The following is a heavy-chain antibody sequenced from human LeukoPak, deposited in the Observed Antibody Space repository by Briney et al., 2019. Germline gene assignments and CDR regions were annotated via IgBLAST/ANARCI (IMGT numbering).Heavy chain of an antibody. V-gene: IGHV4-31*03. CDR3: ARDHPDGLGSDY. J-gene: IGHJ4*02. CDR1: GGSISSGGYY. Sequence: PSETLSPTCTVSGGSISSGGYYWSWIRQHPGKGLEWIGYIYYSGSTYYNPSLKSRVTISVDTSKNQFSLKLSSVTAADTAVYYCARDHPDGLGSDYWGQGTLVTVSS. D-gene: IGHD3/OR15-3a*01. CDR2: IYYSGST.